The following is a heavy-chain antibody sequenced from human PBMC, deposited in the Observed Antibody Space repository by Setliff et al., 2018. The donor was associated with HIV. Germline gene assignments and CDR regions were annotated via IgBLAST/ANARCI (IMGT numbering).Heavy chain of an antibody. D-gene: IGHD3-10*01. J-gene: IGHJ4*02. CDR3: AREAYFFASGTYYFDS. CDR2: IHYSGST. V-gene: IGHV4-59*11. Sequence: SETLSLTCTVSGGSISSHYWSWIRQPPGKGLEWIGCIHYSGSTNYNPSLKIRVTISVDTSKNQFSLKLSAGTAADTALYFCAREAYFFASGTYYFDSWGQGTLVTVSS. CDR1: GGSISSHY.